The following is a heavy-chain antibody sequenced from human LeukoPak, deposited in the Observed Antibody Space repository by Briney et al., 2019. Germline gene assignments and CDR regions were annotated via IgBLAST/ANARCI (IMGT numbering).Heavy chain of an antibody. CDR3: ARTSERFDAFDI. CDR1: GFTFSSYE. CDR2: ISSSGSTI. D-gene: IGHD1-1*01. J-gene: IGHJ3*02. V-gene: IGHV3-48*03. Sequence: PGGSLRLSCAASGFTFSSYEMNWVRQAPGKGLEWVSYISSSGSTIYYADSVKGRFTISRDNAKNSLYLQMNSLRAEDMAVYYCARTSERFDAFDIWGQGTMVTVSS.